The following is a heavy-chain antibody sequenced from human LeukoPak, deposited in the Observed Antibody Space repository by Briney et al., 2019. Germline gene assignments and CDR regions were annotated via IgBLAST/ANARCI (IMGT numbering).Heavy chain of an antibody. CDR2: ISGSGSTT. J-gene: IGHJ3*02. CDR3: AKGKYFDWSYASEI. D-gene: IGHD3-9*01. V-gene: IGHV3-23*01. CDR1: GFTFSSYE. Sequence: GGSLRLSCAASGFTFSSYEMNWVRQAPGKGLEWVSGISGSGSTTKYADSVKGRFTISRDNSKNTVYLQMNSLRAGDTAIYHCAKGKYFDWSYASEIWGQGTTITVSS.